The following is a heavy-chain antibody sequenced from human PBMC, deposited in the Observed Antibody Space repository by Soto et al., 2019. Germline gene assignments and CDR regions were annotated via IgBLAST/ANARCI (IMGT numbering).Heavy chain of an antibody. D-gene: IGHD2-15*01. CDR2: IYYTGNT. CDR3: VRVEVCPREFTPYLER. J-gene: IGHJ4*02. V-gene: IGHV4-39*01. Sequence: SETLSLTCTVSGDSLRSSYHYWGWIRQLPGKGLEWIGSIYYTGNTYYNPSLKSRVSISVDMATNEISLRLRAESVADTAVYYCVRVEVCPREFTPYLERWDQGALVAAST. CDR1: GDSLRSSYHY.